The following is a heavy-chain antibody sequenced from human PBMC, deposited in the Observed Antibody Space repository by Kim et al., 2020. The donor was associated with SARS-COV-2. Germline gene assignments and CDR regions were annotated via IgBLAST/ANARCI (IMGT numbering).Heavy chain of an antibody. V-gene: IGHV5-51*01. CDR2: IYPGDSDT. CDR3: ARQGYSYGQRRWAFDI. J-gene: IGHJ3*02. D-gene: IGHD5-18*01. Sequence: GESLKISCKGSGYSFTSYWIGWVRQMPGKGLEWMGIIYPGDSDTRYSPSFQGQVTISADKSISTAYLQWSSLKASDTAMYYCARQGYSYGQRRWAFDIWGQGTMVTVSS. CDR1: GYSFTSYW.